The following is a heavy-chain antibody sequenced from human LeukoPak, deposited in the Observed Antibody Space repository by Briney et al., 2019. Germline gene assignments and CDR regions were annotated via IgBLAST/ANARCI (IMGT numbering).Heavy chain of an antibody. V-gene: IGHV3-48*04. D-gene: IGHD6-19*01. CDR2: LRSSGDTI. J-gene: IGHJ4*02. CDR3: ATVSDGWSGY. Sequence: GGSLRLSCAASGFTFSGYSMNWVRQAPGKGLEWVAYLRSSGDTIYYADSVKGRFTISRDNAKNSLFVQMNSLRAEDTAVYYCATVSDGWSGYWGQGTLATVSS. CDR1: GFTFSGYS.